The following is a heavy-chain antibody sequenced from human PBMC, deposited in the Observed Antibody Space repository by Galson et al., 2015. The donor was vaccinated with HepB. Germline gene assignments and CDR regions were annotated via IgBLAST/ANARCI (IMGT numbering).Heavy chain of an antibody. Sequence: SVTVSCKASGGTFSSYAISWVRQAPGRGLEWMGGIIPIFGTANYAQKFQGRVTITADKSTSTAYMELSSLRSEDTAVYYCARGADYGDYPWYFDLWGRGTLVTVSS. D-gene: IGHD4-17*01. V-gene: IGHV1-69*06. CDR3: ARGADYGDYPWYFDL. J-gene: IGHJ2*01. CDR2: IIPIFGTA. CDR1: GGTFSSYA.